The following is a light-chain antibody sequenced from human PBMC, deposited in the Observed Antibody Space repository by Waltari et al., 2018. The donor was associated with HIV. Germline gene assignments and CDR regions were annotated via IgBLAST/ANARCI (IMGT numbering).Light chain of an antibody. CDR2: KAS. Sequence: DIQMTQSPSTLSAFVGDRVTITCRASQSISSWLAWYQQKPGKAPKLLIYKASSLQSGAPSRFSGSGSGTEFTLTISSLQPDDFATYYCQQYNSYSPTFGQGTKLEI. J-gene: IGKJ2*01. V-gene: IGKV1-5*03. CDR3: QQYNSYSPT. CDR1: QSISSW.